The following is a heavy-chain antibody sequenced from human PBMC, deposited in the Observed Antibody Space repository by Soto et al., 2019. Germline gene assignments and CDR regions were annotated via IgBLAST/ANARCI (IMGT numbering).Heavy chain of an antibody. CDR3: ARRSVNNYDILTDAFDI. J-gene: IGHJ3*02. V-gene: IGHV4-59*08. CDR2: LSYTGST. Sequence: SETLSLTCTVSGDSISSYYWSWIRQPPGKGLEWIGYLSYTGSTNSNPSLKSRVTISVDTSKNQFSLKLISVTAADTAVYFCARRSVNNYDILTDAFDIWGQGTMVTVSS. D-gene: IGHD3-9*01. CDR1: GDSISSYY.